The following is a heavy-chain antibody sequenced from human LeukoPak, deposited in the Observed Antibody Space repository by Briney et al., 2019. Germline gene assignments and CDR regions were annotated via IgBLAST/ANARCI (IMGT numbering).Heavy chain of an antibody. J-gene: IGHJ4*02. Sequence: SETLSLTCTVSGGSISSYYWSWIRQPPGKGLEWIGYIDYSGSTNYNPSLKSRVTISVDTSKNQFSLKLSSVTAADTAVYYCARAVSAVAGQTYYFDYWGQGTLVTVSS. CDR2: IDYSGST. V-gene: IGHV4-59*01. CDR3: ARAVSAVAGQTYYFDY. D-gene: IGHD6-19*01. CDR1: GGSISSYY.